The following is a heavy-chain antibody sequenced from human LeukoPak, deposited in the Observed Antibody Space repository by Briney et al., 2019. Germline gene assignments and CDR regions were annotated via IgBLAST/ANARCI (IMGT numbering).Heavy chain of an antibody. CDR3: ARDSSHYLGSSDY. CDR1: GFSFGSYP. Sequence: GGSLRLSCVVSGFSFGSYPMSWVRQAPGKGPEWVSVISETGDVTHYADSMKGRFTISRDNIKNTLNLQMNSLRAEDTAIYYCARDSSHYLGSSDYWGQGTLVTVSS. D-gene: IGHD6-6*01. J-gene: IGHJ4*02. CDR2: ISETGDVT. V-gene: IGHV3-23*01.